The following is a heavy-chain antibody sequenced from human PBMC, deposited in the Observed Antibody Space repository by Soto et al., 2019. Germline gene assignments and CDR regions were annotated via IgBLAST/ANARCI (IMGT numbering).Heavy chain of an antibody. CDR1: GFTFSSYA. CDR3: AKATLGTCSGATCYYFDS. D-gene: IGHD2-15*01. V-gene: IGHV3-23*01. J-gene: IGHJ4*02. Sequence: EVQLLESGGGLIQPGGSLRLSCAASGFTFSSYAMSWVRQAPGRRLEWVSTISGGIGTSYHAGSVGGRFSISRDDSKNTVYLQMNNLRAEDTALYYCAKATLGTCSGATCYYFDSWGQGTPVTVSS. CDR2: ISGGIGTS.